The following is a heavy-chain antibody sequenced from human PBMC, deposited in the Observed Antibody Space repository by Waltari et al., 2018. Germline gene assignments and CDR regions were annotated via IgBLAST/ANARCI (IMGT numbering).Heavy chain of an antibody. CDR1: DGSFSGYY. J-gene: IGHJ4*02. CDR2: IHPRGSA. V-gene: IGHV4-34*01. CDR3: ARGLDHAKIGY. Sequence: QVQLQQCGAGLLKPSETLSPICAVYDGSFSGYYWSWIRQSSGKGLEWIGEIHPRGSADYSPSFKSRVTISVDTSNNEFSLKLNSVTAADTAVYYCARGLDHAKIGYWGQGTLVTVSP.